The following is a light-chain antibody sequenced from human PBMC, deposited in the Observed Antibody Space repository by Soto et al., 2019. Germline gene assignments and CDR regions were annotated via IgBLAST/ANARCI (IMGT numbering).Light chain of an antibody. CDR1: SSNLGAGYD. V-gene: IGLV1-40*01. J-gene: IGLJ3*02. Sequence: QSVLTQPPSVSGAPGQRVTLSCTGTSSNLGAGYDVHWYKQVPGAAPKLVIFGNRNRPSGVPERFSGSKSGTSASLAITGLQDEDEGDDSCQAYDYTLNAWVFGGGTKLPAL. CDR2: GNR. CDR3: QAYDYTLNAWV.